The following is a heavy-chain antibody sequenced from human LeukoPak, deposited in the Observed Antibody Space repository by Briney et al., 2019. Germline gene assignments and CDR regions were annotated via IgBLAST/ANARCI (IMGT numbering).Heavy chain of an antibody. CDR2: IIPIFGIA. J-gene: IGHJ4*02. CDR1: GDTFSSYA. Sequence: ASVKVSCKASGDTFSSYAISWVRQAPGQGLEWMGRIIPIFGIANYAQEFQGRVTITADKSTSTAYMELSSLRSEDTAVYYCARMTAEGYFDYWDQGTLVTVSS. V-gene: IGHV1-69*04. CDR3: ARMTAEGYFDY.